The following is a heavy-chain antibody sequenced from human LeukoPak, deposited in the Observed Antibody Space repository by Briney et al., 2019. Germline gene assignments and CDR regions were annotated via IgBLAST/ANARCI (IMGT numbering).Heavy chain of an antibody. CDR1: GFTFSDYY. V-gene: IGHV3-11*04. CDR2: ISGRGSTI. Sequence: PGGSLRLSCAASGFTFSDYYMTRIRQAPGKGLGWVSYISGRGSTIYYADSVKGRFTISRDNAKNSLYLQMNSLRAEDTAVYYCARGGYSYGGGFDYWGQGTLVTVSS. D-gene: IGHD5-18*01. CDR3: ARGGYSYGGGFDY. J-gene: IGHJ4*02.